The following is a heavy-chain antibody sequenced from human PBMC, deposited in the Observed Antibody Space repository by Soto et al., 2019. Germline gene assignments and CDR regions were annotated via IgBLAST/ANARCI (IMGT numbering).Heavy chain of an antibody. CDR3: GRDLYCSWGGCYFED. V-gene: IGHV3-33*01. D-gene: IGHD2-15*01. CDR1: GLIFSNYG. Sequence: QVQLVESGGGVVQPGRSLRLSCAVSGLIFSNYGMHWVRQAPGKGLEWVAIIWHDGSNKDYADSVKDRFTISRDNSTNTLYLQMNGVRGEDKTVDYCGRDLYCSWGGCYFEDWGQGTLVTVYS. CDR2: IWHDGSNK. J-gene: IGHJ4*02.